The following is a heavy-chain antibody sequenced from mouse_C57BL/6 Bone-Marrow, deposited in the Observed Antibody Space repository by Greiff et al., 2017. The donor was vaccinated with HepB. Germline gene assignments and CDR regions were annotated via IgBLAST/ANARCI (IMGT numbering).Heavy chain of an antibody. CDR1: GFTFSSYA. J-gene: IGHJ1*03. V-gene: IGHV5-4*01. D-gene: IGHD1-1*01. CDR3: ARAIITTVPGV. Sequence: EVQLVESGGGLLKPGGSLKLSCAASGFTFSSYAMSWVRQTPEKRLEWVATISDGGSYTYYPDNVKGRFTISRDNAKNNLYLQMSHLKSEDTAMYYCARAIITTVPGVWGTGTTVTVSS. CDR2: ISDGGSYT.